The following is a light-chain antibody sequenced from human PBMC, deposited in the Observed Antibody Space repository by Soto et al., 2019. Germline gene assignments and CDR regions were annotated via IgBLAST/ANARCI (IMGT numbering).Light chain of an antibody. CDR1: ETIRGL. CDR2: DAS. J-gene: IGKJ4*01. V-gene: IGKV3-20*01. CDR3: QQYGRSHLT. Sequence: EIVFTQSPSSLSLSPGERATLSCRASETIRGLLAWYQQRPGQPPRLLIYDASSRATGIPDRFSGSGSGTDFTLTISRLEPEDFAVYYCQQYGRSHLTFGGGTKVDIK.